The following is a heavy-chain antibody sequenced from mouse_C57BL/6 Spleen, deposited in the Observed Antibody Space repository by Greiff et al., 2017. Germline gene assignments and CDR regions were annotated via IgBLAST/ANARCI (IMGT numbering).Heavy chain of an antibody. Sequence: QVQLQQSGAELARPGASVKLSCKASGYTFTSYGISWVKQRTGQGLEWIGEIYPRSGNTYYNEKFKGKATLTADKSSSTAYMELRSLTSEDSAVYFCAREGITTSFFDYGGQGTTLTVSS. CDR2: IYPRSGNT. J-gene: IGHJ2*01. V-gene: IGHV1-81*01. CDR3: AREGITTSFFDY. D-gene: IGHD1-1*01. CDR1: GYTFTSYG.